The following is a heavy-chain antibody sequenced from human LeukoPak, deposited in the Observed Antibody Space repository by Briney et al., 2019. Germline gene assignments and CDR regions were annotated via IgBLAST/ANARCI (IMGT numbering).Heavy chain of an antibody. CDR1: GFTFSDYY. D-gene: IGHD1-26*01. Sequence: PGGSLRLSCAVSGFTFSDYYMSWVRQAPGQGLEWVPYISSTSTYTDYADSVKGRFTISRDNAKNSLYLQTNSLRAEDTAVYYCARREARIFDYWGQGTLVTVSS. V-gene: IGHV3-11*03. CDR3: ARREARIFDY. J-gene: IGHJ4*02. CDR2: ISSTSTYT.